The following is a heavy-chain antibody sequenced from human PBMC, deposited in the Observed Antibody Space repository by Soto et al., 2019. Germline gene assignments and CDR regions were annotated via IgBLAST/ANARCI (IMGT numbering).Heavy chain of an antibody. D-gene: IGHD6-13*01. CDR3: ASPLELIAAGNYGMDV. Sequence: QVQLVQSGAEVKKPGSSVKVSCKASGGTFSSYTISWVRQAPGQGLEWMGRIIPILGIANYAQKFQGRVTITADKSTSTDYMELSSLRSEDTAVYYCASPLELIAAGNYGMDVWGQGTTVTVSS. CDR1: GGTFSSYT. CDR2: IIPILGIA. V-gene: IGHV1-69*02. J-gene: IGHJ6*02.